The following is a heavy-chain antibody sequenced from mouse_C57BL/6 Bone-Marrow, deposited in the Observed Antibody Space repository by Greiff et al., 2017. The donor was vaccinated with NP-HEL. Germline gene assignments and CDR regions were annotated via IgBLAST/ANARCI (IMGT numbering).Heavy chain of an antibody. J-gene: IGHJ3*01. CDR1: GYTFTDYY. CDR3: ARRDEGFAY. V-gene: IGHV1-19*01. Sequence: EVKLLESGPVLVKPGASVKMSCKASGYTFTDYYMNWVKQSPGKSLEWIGVINPYNGGTSYNQKFKGKATLTVDKSSSTAYMKLNSLTSEDSAVYYCARRDEGFAYWGQGTLVTVSA. CDR2: INPYNGGT.